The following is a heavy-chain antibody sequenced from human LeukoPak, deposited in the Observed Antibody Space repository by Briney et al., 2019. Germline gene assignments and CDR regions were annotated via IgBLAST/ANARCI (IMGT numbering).Heavy chain of an antibody. Sequence: KVSCXASGGTFSSYAISWVRQAPGQGLEWMGRIISIFGTANYAQKFQGRVTITTDESTNTAYMELSSLRSEDTAVYYCARGNWDSSGWYYGYWGQGTLVTVSS. J-gene: IGHJ4*02. CDR2: IISIFGTA. CDR3: ARGNWDSSGWYYGY. D-gene: IGHD6-19*01. V-gene: IGHV1-69*05. CDR1: GGTFSSYA.